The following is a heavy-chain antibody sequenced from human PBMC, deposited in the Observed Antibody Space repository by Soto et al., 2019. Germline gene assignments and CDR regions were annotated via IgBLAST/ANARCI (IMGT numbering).Heavy chain of an antibody. CDR3: ARAPGGYCSSSCCPPLHHYALDV. D-gene: IGHD2-2*03. Sequence: GGALILSCAASGFTFSSYSMLWVRQAPGKGLEWVAVISYDGSNKYYADSVKGRFTISRDNSKNTLYLQMNSLRAEDTAVYYCARAPGGYCSSSCCPPLHHYALDVCGPGT. V-gene: IGHV3-30-3*01. CDR2: ISYDGSNK. J-gene: IGHJ6*02. CDR1: GFTFSSYS.